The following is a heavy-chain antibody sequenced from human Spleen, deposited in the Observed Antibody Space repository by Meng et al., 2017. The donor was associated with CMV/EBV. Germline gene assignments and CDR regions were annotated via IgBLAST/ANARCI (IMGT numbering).Heavy chain of an antibody. J-gene: IGHJ4*02. D-gene: IGHD5-18*01. Sequence: ASVKVSCKASGYTFTDYYMHWVRQAPGQGLEWMGWINPNSGGTNYAQKFQGRVTMTRDTSISTAYMELSRLRSDDTAVYYCARGDTAMAPFDCWGQGTLVTVSS. V-gene: IGHV1-2*02. CDR2: INPNSGGT. CDR1: GYTFTDYY. CDR3: ARGDTAMAPFDC.